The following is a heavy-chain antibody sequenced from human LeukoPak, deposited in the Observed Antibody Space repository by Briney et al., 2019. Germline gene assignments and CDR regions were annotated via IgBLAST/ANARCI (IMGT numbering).Heavy chain of an antibody. J-gene: IGHJ4*02. D-gene: IGHD3-22*01. Sequence: PSETLSLTCTVSGGSISSYYWSWIRQPPGKGLEWLGYIHYSGNTDYNPSLKSRVTMSLHTSENQFSLKLSSVTAADTAVYYCARVRSDYDSSGVFDYWGQGTLVTVSS. CDR2: IHYSGNT. V-gene: IGHV4-59*01. CDR3: ARVRSDYDSSGVFDY. CDR1: GGSISSYY.